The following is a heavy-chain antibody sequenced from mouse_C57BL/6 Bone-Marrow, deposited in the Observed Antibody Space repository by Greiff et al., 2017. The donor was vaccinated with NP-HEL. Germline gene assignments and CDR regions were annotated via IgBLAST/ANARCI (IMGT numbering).Heavy chain of an antibody. CDR2: INPNNGGT. Sequence: EVQLQQSGPELVKPGASVTMSCKASGYTFTDYNMHWVKQSHGKSLEWIGYINPNNGGTSYNQKFKGKATLTVNKSSSTAYMELRSLTSEDSAVYYCARGGLWLRRDYFDYWGQGTTLTVSS. CDR1: GYTFTDYN. CDR3: ARGGLWLRRDYFDY. V-gene: IGHV1-22*01. J-gene: IGHJ2*01. D-gene: IGHD2-2*01.